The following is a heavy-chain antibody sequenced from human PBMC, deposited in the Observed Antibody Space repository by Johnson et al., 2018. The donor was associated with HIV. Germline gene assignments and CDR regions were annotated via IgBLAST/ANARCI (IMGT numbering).Heavy chain of an antibody. CDR3: ARSLCGGDCFSDAFDI. CDR1: GFTFSSYG. V-gene: IGHV3-30*03. D-gene: IGHD2-21*02. CDR2: ISYDGSSK. J-gene: IGHJ3*02. Sequence: VQLLESGGGLVQPGGSLRLSCAASGFTFSSYGMHWVRQAPGKGLEWVAIISYDGSSKYYADSVKGRFTISRDNSKSTLFLLMNSLRAEDTAVYYCARSLCGGDCFSDAFDIWGQGTMVTVSS.